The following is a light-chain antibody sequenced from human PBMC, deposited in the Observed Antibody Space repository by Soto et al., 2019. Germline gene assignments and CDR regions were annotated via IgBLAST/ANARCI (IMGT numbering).Light chain of an antibody. V-gene: IGKV4-1*01. J-gene: IGKJ1*01. CDR1: QSILYSSNNKNY. CDR2: WAS. Sequence: DIVMTQSPDSLAVSLGERATINCKSSQSILYSSNNKNYLSWYQQKAGQPPKLLIYWASTRESGVPDRFSGSGSGTEFTLSISSLQAEDVAVYYCQQYYNIPWTFGQGTKVEIK. CDR3: QQYYNIPWT.